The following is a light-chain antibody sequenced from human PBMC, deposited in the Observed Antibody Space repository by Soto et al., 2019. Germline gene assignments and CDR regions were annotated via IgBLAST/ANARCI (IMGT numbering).Light chain of an antibody. Sequence: DIQMTQSPSSLSASVGDRVTITCRASLTIRDSLSWFQQKAGKPPTLLIYGASALQSAVPSRFSGSGSGTESSITISNMSPEDFATYCCLQPYNLPRTFGQGTKVEFK. CDR1: LTIRDS. V-gene: IGKV1-39*01. J-gene: IGKJ1*01. CDR2: GAS. CDR3: LQPYNLPRT.